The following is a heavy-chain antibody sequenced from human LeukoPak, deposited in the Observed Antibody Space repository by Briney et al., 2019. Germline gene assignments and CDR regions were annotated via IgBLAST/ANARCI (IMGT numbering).Heavy chain of an antibody. Sequence: SETLSLTCTDSGGSISSYYWSWIRQPPGKGLEWIGYIYYSGSTNYNPSLKSRVTISVDTSKNQFSLKLSSVTAADTAVYYCARHFAFSYYYMDVWGKGTTVTVSS. V-gene: IGHV4-59*08. J-gene: IGHJ6*03. CDR2: IYYSGST. CDR1: GGSISSYY. CDR3: ARHFAFSYYYMDV.